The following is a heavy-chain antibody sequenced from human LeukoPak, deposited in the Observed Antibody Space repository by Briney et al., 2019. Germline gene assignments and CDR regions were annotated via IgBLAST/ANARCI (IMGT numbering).Heavy chain of an antibody. D-gene: IGHD1-26*01. Sequence: GRSLRLSCAASGFTFSSYAMHWVRQAPGKGLEWVSVIYGADGTYYADSVKGRFTISRDNSKNTLYLQMNSLRPEDTAVYYCARDGLLGATNPFDYWGQGTLVTVSS. CDR2: IYGADGT. J-gene: IGHJ4*02. CDR1: GFTFSSYA. V-gene: IGHV3-66*01. CDR3: ARDGLLGATNPFDY.